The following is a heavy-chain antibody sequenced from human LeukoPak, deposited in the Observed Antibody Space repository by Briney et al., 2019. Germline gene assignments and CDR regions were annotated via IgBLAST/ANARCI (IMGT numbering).Heavy chain of an antibody. V-gene: IGHV3-7*04. CDR2: IKQDGSEK. CDR3: ARSYSGYEQ. Sequence: PGGSLRLSCAASGFTFSTYWMPWVRQAPGTGLEWVANIKQDGSEKFYVDSVKGRFTISRDNAKNSLYLQMNSLSAEDTAVYYCARSYSGYEQWGQGTLVTVSS. D-gene: IGHD5-12*01. CDR1: GFTFSTYW. J-gene: IGHJ4*02.